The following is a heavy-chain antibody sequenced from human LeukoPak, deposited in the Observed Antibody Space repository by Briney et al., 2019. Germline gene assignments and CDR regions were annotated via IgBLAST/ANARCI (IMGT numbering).Heavy chain of an antibody. Sequence: SETLSLTCTVSGGSFSGYYWTWIRQPPGKGLEWIGNVYYSGSTNYNPSLKSRVTISVDKSKNQFSLKLSSVTAADTAVYFCARAASGYYLFDYWGQGTLVAVSS. J-gene: IGHJ4*02. CDR2: VYYSGST. V-gene: IGHV4-59*01. CDR1: GGSFSGYY. CDR3: ARAASGYYLFDY. D-gene: IGHD3-22*01.